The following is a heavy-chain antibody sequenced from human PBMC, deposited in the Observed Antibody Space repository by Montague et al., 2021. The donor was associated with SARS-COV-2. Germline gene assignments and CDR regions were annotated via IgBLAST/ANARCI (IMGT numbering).Heavy chain of an antibody. Sequence: TLSLTCTVSGGSISSSSYYWGWIRQPPEKALEWLALIYWDDDKRYSPSLKSRLTITKDTSKNQVVLTMTNMDPVDTATYYCARSRYYYYDSSGYRVYYFDYWGQGTLVTVSS. J-gene: IGHJ4*02. CDR2: IYWDDDK. D-gene: IGHD3-22*01. CDR1: GGSISSSSYY. CDR3: ARSRYYYYDSSGYRVYYFDY. V-gene: IGHV2-5*02.